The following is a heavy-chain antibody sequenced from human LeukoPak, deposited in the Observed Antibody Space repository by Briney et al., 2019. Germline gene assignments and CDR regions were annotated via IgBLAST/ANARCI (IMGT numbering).Heavy chain of an antibody. J-gene: IGHJ4*02. D-gene: IGHD7-27*01. CDR2: MSPDSGNT. CDR3: ARGPPNWGFDY. Sequence: ASVKVSCKASGYTFTNYTLNWVRQAPGQGLEWLGWMSPDSGNTGYAQKFQGRVTMTRDTSISTAYMELSSLRSEDTAVYYCARGPPNWGFDYWGQGTLVTVSS. V-gene: IGHV1-8*02. CDR1: GYTFTNYT.